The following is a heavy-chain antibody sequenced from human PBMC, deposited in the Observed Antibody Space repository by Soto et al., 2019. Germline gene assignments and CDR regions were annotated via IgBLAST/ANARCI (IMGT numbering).Heavy chain of an antibody. CDR1: GYTFTGYY. J-gene: IGHJ3*02. D-gene: IGHD2-21*02. V-gene: IGHV1-18*04. Sequence: ASVKVSCKASGYTFTGYYMHWVRQAPGQGLEWMGWISAYNGNTNYAQKLQGRVTMTTDTSTSTAYMELRSLRSDDTAVYYCARDQLAYCGGDCCFDIWGQGTMVTV. CDR3: ARDQLAYCGGDCCFDI. CDR2: ISAYNGNT.